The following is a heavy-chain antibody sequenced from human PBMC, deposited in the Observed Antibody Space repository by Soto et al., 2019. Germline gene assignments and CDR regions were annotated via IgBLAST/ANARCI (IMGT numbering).Heavy chain of an antibody. Sequence: QVQLQESGPGLGKPSETLSLTCTVSGGSVSSGSYYWSWIRQPPGKGLEWIGYIYYSGSTNYNPSLKLRITISVDTSKNQSTLKLSSVTAADTAVYYCSREHALPLLTDPWYYGMDVWGQGTTVTVSS. D-gene: IGHD3-9*01. CDR1: GGSVSSGSYY. J-gene: IGHJ6*02. CDR2: IYYSGST. V-gene: IGHV4-61*01. CDR3: SREHALPLLTDPWYYGMDV.